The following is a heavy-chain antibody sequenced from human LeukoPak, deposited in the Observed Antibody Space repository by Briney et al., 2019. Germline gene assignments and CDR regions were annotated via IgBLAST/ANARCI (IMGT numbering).Heavy chain of an antibody. J-gene: IGHJ4*02. CDR2: IYSGGST. D-gene: IGHD1-26*01. CDR1: GFTASSNY. V-gene: IGHV3-53*01. CDR3: AREPTSGGYFDY. Sequence: PGGSLRLSCAASGFTASSNYMSWVRQAPGKGLEWVSVIYSGGSTYYADSVKGRFTISRDNSKNTLYLQMNSLRAEDTAVYYCAREPTSGGYFDYWGQGTLVTVSS.